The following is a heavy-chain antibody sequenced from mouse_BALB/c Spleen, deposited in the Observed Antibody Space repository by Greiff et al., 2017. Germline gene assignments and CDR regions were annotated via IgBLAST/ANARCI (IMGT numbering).Heavy chain of an antibody. J-gene: IGHJ1*01. CDR3: ARDGYLVNFDV. CDR1: GYTFTSYV. D-gene: IGHD2-3*01. V-gene: IGHV1-14*01. Sequence: VQLKESGPELVKPGASVKMSCKASGYTFTSYVMHWVKQKPGQGLEWIGYINPYNDGTKYNEKFKGKATLTSDKSSSTAYMELSSLTSEDSAVYYCARDGYLVNFDVWGAGTTVTVSS. CDR2: INPYNDGT.